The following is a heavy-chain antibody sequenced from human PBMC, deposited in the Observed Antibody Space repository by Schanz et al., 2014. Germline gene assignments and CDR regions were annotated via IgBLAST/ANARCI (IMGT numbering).Heavy chain of an antibody. J-gene: IGHJ4*02. CDR1: GYTFTSYG. V-gene: IGHV1-69*04. D-gene: IGHD6-13*01. CDR2: FIPILDVG. CDR3: ARDGVDAAAGGNY. Sequence: QVQLVQSGAEVKKPGASVKVSCKASGYTFTSYGISWVRQARGQGLEWVGRFIPILDVGNYAQKFQGRVTMTRDTSTSTVYMELSSLRSEDTAVYYCARDGVDAAAGGNYWGQGSLVTVSS.